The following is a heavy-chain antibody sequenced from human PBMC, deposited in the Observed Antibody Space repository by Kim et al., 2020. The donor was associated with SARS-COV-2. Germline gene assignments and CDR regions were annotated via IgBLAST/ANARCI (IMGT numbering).Heavy chain of an antibody. D-gene: IGHD5-12*01. J-gene: IGHJ4*02. CDR3: PRGRYSSYGHAFDY. CDR1: GFTFSSYA. Sequence: GGSLRLSCAASGFTFSSYAMHWVRQAPGKGLEWVAVISYDGSTKYYAYSVKGRFTISRDNSKNTLHLQMNSLRAEDTAVYYCPRGRYSSYGHAFDYWGLG. CDR2: ISYDGSTK. V-gene: IGHV3-30*04.